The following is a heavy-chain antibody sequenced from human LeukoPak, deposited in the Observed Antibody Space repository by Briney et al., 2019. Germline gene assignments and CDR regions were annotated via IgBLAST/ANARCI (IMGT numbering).Heavy chain of an antibody. Sequence: SETLSLTCTVPGGSISSGGYYWSWIRQPPGKGLEWIGYIYHSGSTYYNPSLKSRVTISVDRSKNQFSLKLSSVTAADTAVYYCARSSGQQLVLDAFDIWGQGTMVTVSS. CDR1: GGSISSGGYY. J-gene: IGHJ3*02. CDR3: ARSSGQQLVLDAFDI. V-gene: IGHV4-30-2*01. D-gene: IGHD6-13*01. CDR2: IYHSGST.